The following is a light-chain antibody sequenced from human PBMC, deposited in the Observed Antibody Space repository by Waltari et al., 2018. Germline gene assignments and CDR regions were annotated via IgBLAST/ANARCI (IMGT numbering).Light chain of an antibody. V-gene: IGKV3-20*01. CDR1: QNIGNY. CDR3: QHHVRLPAT. J-gene: IGKJ1*01. Sequence: IVLTQSPGTLSLSPGGRATLSCRASQNIGNYLAWYQQKPGQAPRLLIYGASRRAAGIPDRFSGSGSGADFSLTISRLEPEDFAVYYCQHHVRLPATFGQGTKV. CDR2: GAS.